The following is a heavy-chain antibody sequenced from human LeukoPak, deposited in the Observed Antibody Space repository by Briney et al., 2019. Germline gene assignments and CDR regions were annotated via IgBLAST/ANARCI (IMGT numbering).Heavy chain of an antibody. D-gene: IGHD3-3*01. CDR2: MNPNSGKI. J-gene: IGHJ6*02. CDR3: AIGPGVRITIFGVVTPPYYYYGMDV. V-gene: IGHV1-8*01. Sequence: ASVKVSCKASGYTFTSFDINWVRQAPGQGLEWMGWMNPNSGKIAYAQKFQGRVTMTRNTSINTAYMELSSLRSEDTAVYYCAIGPGVRITIFGVVTPPYYYYGMDVWGQGTTVTVSS. CDR1: GYTFTSFD.